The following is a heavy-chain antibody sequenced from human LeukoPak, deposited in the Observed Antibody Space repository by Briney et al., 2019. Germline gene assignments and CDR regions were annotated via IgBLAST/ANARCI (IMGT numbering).Heavy chain of an antibody. CDR2: ISGSGSST. V-gene: IGHV3-23*01. CDR1: GFTFKNYA. Sequence: PGGSLRLSCAASGFTFKNYAMSWVRLAPGKGLEWVSGISGSGSSTYYADSVQGRFTISRDNSKNTLYLQMNSLRAEDTAVYYCAKDLVSPAVAGVTSSGFDCWGQGTLVTVSS. D-gene: IGHD6-19*01. J-gene: IGHJ4*02. CDR3: AKDLVSPAVAGVTSSGFDC.